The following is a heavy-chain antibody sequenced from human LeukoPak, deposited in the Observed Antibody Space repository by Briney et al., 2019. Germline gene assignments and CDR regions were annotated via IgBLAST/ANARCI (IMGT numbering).Heavy chain of an antibody. Sequence: SETLSLTCTVSGGSISSYYWSWIRQPPGKGLEWIGYIYYSGSTNYNPSLKSRVTISVDTSKNQFSLKLSSVTAADTAVYYCAIHMSVSYDAFDLWGRGTTVTVSS. CDR3: AIHMSVSYDAFDL. CDR1: GGSISSYY. J-gene: IGHJ3*01. D-gene: IGHD3-10*01. CDR2: IYYSGST. V-gene: IGHV4-59*01.